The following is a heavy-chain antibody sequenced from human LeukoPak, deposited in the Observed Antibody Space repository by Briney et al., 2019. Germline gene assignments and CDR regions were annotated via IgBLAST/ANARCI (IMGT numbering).Heavy chain of an antibody. D-gene: IGHD2-2*01. V-gene: IGHV1-2*02. CDR3: ARGACSSTSCFYFDY. CDR1: GYTFTGYY. CDR2: INPNSGGT. Sequence: AASVKVSCKASGYTFTGYYMHWVGQAPGQGLEWMGWINPNSGGTNYAQKFQGRVTMTRDTSISTAYMELSRLRSDDTAVYYCARGACSSTSCFYFDYWGQGTLVTVSS. J-gene: IGHJ4*02.